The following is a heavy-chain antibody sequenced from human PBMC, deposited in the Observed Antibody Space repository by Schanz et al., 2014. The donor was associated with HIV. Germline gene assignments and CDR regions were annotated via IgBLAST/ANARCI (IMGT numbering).Heavy chain of an antibody. D-gene: IGHD6-19*01. V-gene: IGHV3-7*01. CDR1: GFTLRSYW. CDR2: IKQDGSEK. Sequence: EEQLVESGGGLVQPGGSLRLSCAASGFTLRSYWMSWVRQAPGKGLEWVANIKQDGSEKYYVDSVKGRFTISRDNTENSLYLQMNSLRAEDTAVYYCARGRRGAVAGSSDYWGQGTLVTVSS. J-gene: IGHJ4*02. CDR3: ARGRRGAVAGSSDY.